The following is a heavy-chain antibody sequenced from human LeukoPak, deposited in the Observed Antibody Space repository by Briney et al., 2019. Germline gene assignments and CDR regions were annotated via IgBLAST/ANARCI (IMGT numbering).Heavy chain of an antibody. Sequence: PGGSLRLSCAASGFTFDDYGMSWVRHAPRKGLEWVSGINWNGGGTGYADSVKGRFTISRDNAKNSLYLQMNSLRAEDTALYHCARDSHSATDSSGYRYYYYYYGMDVWGQGTTVTVSS. D-gene: IGHD3-22*01. CDR1: GFTFDDYG. V-gene: IGHV3-20*01. J-gene: IGHJ6*02. CDR2: INWNGGGT. CDR3: ARDSHSATDSSGYRYYYYYYGMDV.